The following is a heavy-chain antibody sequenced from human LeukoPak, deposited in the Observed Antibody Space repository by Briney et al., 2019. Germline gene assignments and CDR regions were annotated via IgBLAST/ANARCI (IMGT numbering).Heavy chain of an antibody. D-gene: IGHD1-20*01. V-gene: IGHV3-11*04. CDR2: ISSSGSTI. J-gene: IGHJ4*02. Sequence: PGGSLRLSCAVSGFSVTNNYMSWVRQAPGKGLEWVSYISSSGSTIFYADSVKGRFTISRDNAKKSLYLQMNSLRAEDTAVYYCARPLSGTTDFDYWGQGTLVTVSS. CDR3: ARPLSGTTDFDY. CDR1: GFSVTNNY.